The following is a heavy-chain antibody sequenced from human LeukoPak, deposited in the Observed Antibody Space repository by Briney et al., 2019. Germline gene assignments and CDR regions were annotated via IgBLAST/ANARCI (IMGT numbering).Heavy chain of an antibody. Sequence: SETLSLTCTVSGNSISSGDNYWSWIRQPAGKGLEWIGRIYTSGSTNYNPSLKSRVTISGDTSKNQFSLRLSSVTATDTAVYYCASGDSSGYYYVYYFDYWGQGTLVTVSS. CDR1: GNSISSGDNY. D-gene: IGHD3-22*01. J-gene: IGHJ4*02. CDR2: IYTSGST. V-gene: IGHV4-61*02. CDR3: ASGDSSGYYYVYYFDY.